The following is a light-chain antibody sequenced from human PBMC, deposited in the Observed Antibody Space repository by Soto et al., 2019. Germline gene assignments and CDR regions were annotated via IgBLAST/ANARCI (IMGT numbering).Light chain of an antibody. Sequence: QSVLTQPASVSGSPGQSITISCTGTSRDVGAYNYVSWYQQQSGKAPKLMIHEVSNRPSGVSNRFSGSKSGNTASLTISGLQAEDEADYYCSSFTNSRAYVFGTGTKLTVL. V-gene: IGLV2-14*01. CDR1: SRDVGAYNY. CDR2: EVS. CDR3: SSFTNSRAYV. J-gene: IGLJ1*01.